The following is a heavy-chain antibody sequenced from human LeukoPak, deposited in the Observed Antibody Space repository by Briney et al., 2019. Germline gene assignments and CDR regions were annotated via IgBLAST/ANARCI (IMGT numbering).Heavy chain of an antibody. V-gene: IGHV3-23*01. D-gene: IGHD3-10*01. Sequence: GGSLRLSCAASGFTFSSYAMSWVRQAPGKGLEWVSAISGSGSSTYYADSVKGRFTISRDNSKNTLYLQMNSLRAEDTAAYYCAKGFYGSGPMDVWGQGTTVTVSS. CDR1: GFTFSSYA. CDR2: ISGSGSST. CDR3: AKGFYGSGPMDV. J-gene: IGHJ6*02.